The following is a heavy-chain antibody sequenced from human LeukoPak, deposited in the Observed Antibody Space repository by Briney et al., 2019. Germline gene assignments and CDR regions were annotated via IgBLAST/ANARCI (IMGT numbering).Heavy chain of an antibody. CDR2: ISYDGSNK. CDR1: GFTFSSYA. D-gene: IGHD6-13*01. V-gene: IGHV3-30-3*01. CDR3: ARDKAHGGFFLAGVETGYFQH. J-gene: IGHJ1*01. Sequence: PGRSLRLSCAASGFTFSSYAMHWVRQAPGKGLEWVAVISYDGSNKYYADSVKGRFTISRDNSKNTLYLQMNSLRAEDTAVYYCARDKAHGGFFLAGVETGYFQHWGQGTLVTVSS.